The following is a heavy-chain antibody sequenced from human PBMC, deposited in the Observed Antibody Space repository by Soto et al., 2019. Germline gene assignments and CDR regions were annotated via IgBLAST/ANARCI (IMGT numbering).Heavy chain of an antibody. Sequence: PGGSLRLSCAASGFTFSSYAMHWVRQAPGKGLEWVAVISYDGSNKYYADSVKGRFTISRDNSKNTLYLQMNSLRAEDTAVYYCAGAPYCGGDCYLYYFDYWGQGTLVTVSS. D-gene: IGHD2-21*02. CDR1: GFTFSSYA. CDR2: ISYDGSNK. V-gene: IGHV3-30-3*01. J-gene: IGHJ4*02. CDR3: AGAPYCGGDCYLYYFDY.